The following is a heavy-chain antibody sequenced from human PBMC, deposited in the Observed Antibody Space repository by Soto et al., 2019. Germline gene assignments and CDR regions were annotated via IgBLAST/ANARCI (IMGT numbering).Heavy chain of an antibody. J-gene: IGHJ4*02. CDR3: AKKVNSGPGSQYFDY. Sequence: GGSLRLSCAASGFTFSSYSMSWVRQAPGKGLEWVSGFRTGADDGTTYYADSVKGRFTISRDVSKDTLFLQMNSLRAEDTAIYYCAKKVNSGPGSQYFDYWGQGTLVTVSS. D-gene: IGHD3-10*01. CDR2: FRTGADDGTT. CDR1: GFTFSSYS. V-gene: IGHV3-23*01.